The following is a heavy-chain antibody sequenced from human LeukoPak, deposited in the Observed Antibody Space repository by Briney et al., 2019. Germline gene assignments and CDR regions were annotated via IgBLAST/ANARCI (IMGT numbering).Heavy chain of an antibody. CDR3: ATEGIVGGGAHFDY. J-gene: IGHJ4*02. CDR1: GFTFSSYG. V-gene: IGHV3-21*01. D-gene: IGHD1-26*01. CDR2: IDVGSYA. Sequence: PGESLRLSCAASGFTFSSYGINWVRQAPGKGLEWVSSIDVGSYAYYANSVKGRFTISRDNAKNSLYLQMSSLRVEDTAVYYCATEGIVGGGAHFDYWGQGTLVTVSS.